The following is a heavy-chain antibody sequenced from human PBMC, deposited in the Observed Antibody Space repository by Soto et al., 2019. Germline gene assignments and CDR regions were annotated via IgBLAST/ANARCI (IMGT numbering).Heavy chain of an antibody. CDR2: IIPILGIA. V-gene: IGHV1-69*02. Sequence: ASVKVSCKASGGTFSSYTISWVRQAPGQGLEWMGRIIPILGIANYAQKFQGRVTITADKSTSTAYMELSSLRSEDTAVYYCAALGDYYAIDYWGQGTLVTVSS. J-gene: IGHJ4*02. D-gene: IGHD2-2*01. CDR3: AALGDYYAIDY. CDR1: GGTFSSYT.